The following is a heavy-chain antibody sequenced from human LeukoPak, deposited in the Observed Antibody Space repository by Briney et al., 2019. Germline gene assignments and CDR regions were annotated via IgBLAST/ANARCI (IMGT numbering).Heavy chain of an antibody. CDR1: GFTFSTFV. J-gene: IGHJ3*02. V-gene: IGHV3-30*18. Sequence: VGSLRLSCAASGFTFSTFVMQWVRQAPGKGLEWVAVISSNGNNKYYADSVKGRFTISRGNSRNTLYLQMNSLRPDDTALYYCAKDLPGVTVFGAFDIWGPGTMVIVSS. CDR2: ISSNGNNK. CDR3: AKDLPGVTVFGAFDI. D-gene: IGHD3-16*01.